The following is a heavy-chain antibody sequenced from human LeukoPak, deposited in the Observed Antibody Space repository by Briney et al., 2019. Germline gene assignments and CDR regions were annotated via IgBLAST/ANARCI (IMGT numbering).Heavy chain of an antibody. CDR2: ISTSSAVM. Sequence: PPGGSLRLSCAASGFTFSSYSISWVRQAPGKGLEWVSYISTSSAVMYYADSVKGRFTISRDDARNSVSLQMNSLRADDTAVYYCARDVGYCSGGSCYRWFASWGQGTLVIVSS. CDR1: GFTFSSYS. CDR3: ARDVGYCSGGSCYRWFAS. V-gene: IGHV3-48*01. D-gene: IGHD2-15*01. J-gene: IGHJ5*01.